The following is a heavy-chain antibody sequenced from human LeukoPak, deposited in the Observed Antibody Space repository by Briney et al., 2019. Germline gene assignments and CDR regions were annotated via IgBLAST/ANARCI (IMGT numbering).Heavy chain of an antibody. CDR1: GFTFGDYA. V-gene: IGHV3-49*04. J-gene: IGHJ4*02. D-gene: IGHD3-9*01. CDR3: TRAPDERYFDWLPLLDY. Sequence: TGRSLRLSCTASGFTFGDYAMSWVRQAPGKGLGWVGFIRSKAYGRTTEYAASVKGRFTISRDDSKSIAYLQMNSLKTEDTAVYYCTRAPDERYFDWLPLLDYWGQGTLVTVSS. CDR2: IRSKAYGRTT.